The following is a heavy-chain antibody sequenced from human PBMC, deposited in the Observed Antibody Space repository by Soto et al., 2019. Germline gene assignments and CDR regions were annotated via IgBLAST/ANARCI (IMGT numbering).Heavy chain of an antibody. V-gene: IGHV4-59*12. CDR2: IHYSGST. CDR1: GGSISGSY. D-gene: IGHD2-21*01. Sequence: SETLSLTCTVSGGSISGSYWSWIRQTPGKVLEWIGYIHYSGSTNYNPSLKSRVTMSVDSAKNQFSLKLSSVTAADTAVYYCARGILYWGQGTLVTVSS. CDR3: ARGILY. J-gene: IGHJ4*02.